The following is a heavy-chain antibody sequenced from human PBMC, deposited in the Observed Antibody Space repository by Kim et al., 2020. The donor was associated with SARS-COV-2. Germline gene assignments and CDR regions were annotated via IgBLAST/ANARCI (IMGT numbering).Heavy chain of an antibody. CDR3: AREGISWSSGYTNWFDP. Sequence: SETLSLTCTVSGGSISSGSYYWSWIRQPAGKGLEWIGRIYTSGSTNYNPSLKSRVTISVDTSKNQLSLKLSSVTAADTAVYCCAREGISWSSGYTNWFDPWGQGTLVTVSS. J-gene: IGHJ5*02. CDR1: GGSISSGSYY. D-gene: IGHD3-22*01. V-gene: IGHV4-61*02. CDR2: IYTSGST.